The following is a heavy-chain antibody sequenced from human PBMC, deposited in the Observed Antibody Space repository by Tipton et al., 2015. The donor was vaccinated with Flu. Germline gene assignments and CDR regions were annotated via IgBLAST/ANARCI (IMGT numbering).Heavy chain of an antibody. J-gene: IGHJ4*02. CDR1: GFTFGDSA. CDR2: IRSKAYGGTT. Sequence: SLRLSCTGLGFTFGDSAMSWVRQAPGEGLEWVGFIRSKAYGGTTEYAASVKGRFTISRDDSKSTAYLQMNSLKTEDTAAYYCTRGVDCTNGVCYSLLEHWGQGTRVTVSS. V-gene: IGHV3-49*04. D-gene: IGHD2-8*01. CDR3: TRGVDCTNGVCYSLLEH.